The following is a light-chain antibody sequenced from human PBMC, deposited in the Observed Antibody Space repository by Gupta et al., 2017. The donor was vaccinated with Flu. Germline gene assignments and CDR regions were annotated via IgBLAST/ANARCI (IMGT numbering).Light chain of an antibody. J-gene: IGKJ4*01. CDR3: QQFVQWPLT. CDR1: ESVSSR. CDR2: HAS. Sequence: GETATLSCRASESVSSRLAWYQQRPGQAPRLLIFHASTRAPDIPARFIGGGSETDFTLTISSLQSEDVAVYFCQQFVQWPLTFGGGTKVEIK. V-gene: IGKV3-15*01.